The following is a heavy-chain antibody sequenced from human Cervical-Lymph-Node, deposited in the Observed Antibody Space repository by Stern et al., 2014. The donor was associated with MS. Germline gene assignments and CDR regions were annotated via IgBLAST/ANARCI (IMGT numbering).Heavy chain of an antibody. CDR1: GGSISSDDYY. CDR3: ARDLLSSDGGMDV. J-gene: IGHJ6*02. V-gene: IGHV4-30-4*01. D-gene: IGHD3-3*01. Sequence: DQLVESGPGLVKPSQTLSLTCTVSGGSISSDDYYWSWIRQPPGKGLEWIGFIYYSGSPYYNPSLKSRLSISVDTSKNQFSLNLRSVTAADTAVYYCARDLLSSDGGMDVWGQGTTVTVSS. CDR2: IYYSGSP.